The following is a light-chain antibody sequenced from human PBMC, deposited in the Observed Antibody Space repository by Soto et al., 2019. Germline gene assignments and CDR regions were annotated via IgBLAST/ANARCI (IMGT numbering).Light chain of an antibody. J-gene: IGLJ2*01. V-gene: IGLV2-14*01. CDR1: SSDVGAYNY. CDR2: EVN. CDR3: SSFTGSGTLI. Sequence: QSALTQPASVSGSPGQSITISCTGTSSDVGAYNYVSWYQQHPGKAPKLVIYEVNNRPSGVSNRFSGSKSGNTAALTISGLQGEDEADYYCSSFTGSGTLIFGGGTKLTVL.